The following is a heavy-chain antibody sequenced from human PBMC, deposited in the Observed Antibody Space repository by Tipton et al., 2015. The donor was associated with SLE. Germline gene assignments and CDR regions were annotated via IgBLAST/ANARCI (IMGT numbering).Heavy chain of an antibody. CDR3: AKNRPHLVYFEV. D-gene: IGHD6-13*01. J-gene: IGHJ3*01. CDR2: SYSGRSDT. Sequence: GSLRLSCTASGFTFNSYAMSWVRQAPGKGLEWVSVSYSGRSDTDYADSVKGRFTISRDIAKNTLYLQMNRLRAEDTAVYYCAKNRPHLVYFEVWGLGTMVTVSS. V-gene: IGHV3-23*03. CDR1: GFTFNSYA.